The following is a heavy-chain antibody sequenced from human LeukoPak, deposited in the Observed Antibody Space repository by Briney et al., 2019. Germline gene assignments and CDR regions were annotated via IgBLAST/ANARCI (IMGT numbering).Heavy chain of an antibody. Sequence: GGSLRLSCAASGFTFSSYWMSWVRQAPGKGLEWVANIKQDGSEKYYVDSVKGRFTISRDNAKNSLYLQMNSLRAEDTAVYYCASSRGYYDSSGDYWGQGTLVTVSS. D-gene: IGHD3-22*01. J-gene: IGHJ4*02. V-gene: IGHV3-7*01. CDR2: IKQDGSEK. CDR1: GFTFSSYW. CDR3: ASSRGYYDSSGDY.